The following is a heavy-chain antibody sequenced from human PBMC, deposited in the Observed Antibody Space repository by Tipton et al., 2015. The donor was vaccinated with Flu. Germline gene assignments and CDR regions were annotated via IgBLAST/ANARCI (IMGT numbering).Heavy chain of an antibody. CDR1: GFTFSSYG. CDR2: IRSEGSTK. V-gene: IGHV3-30*02. J-gene: IGHJ3*02. CDR3: ANLVTTVTTGGALEI. Sequence: SLRLSCAASGFTFSSYGMHWVRQAPGKGLEWVAFIRSEGSTKYYADSVKGRITISRDNSKNTLYLQMTSLRAEDTAVYYCANLVTTVTTGGALEIWGQGTMVTVSS. D-gene: IGHD4-17*01.